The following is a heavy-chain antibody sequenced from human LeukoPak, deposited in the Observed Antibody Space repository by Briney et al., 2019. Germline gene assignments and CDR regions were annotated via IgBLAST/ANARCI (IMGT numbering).Heavy chain of an antibody. Sequence: GGSLRLSCAASGFTFSSYDLTWVRQAPGKGLEWVANIKQDGSEKYYVDSVKGRFTISRDNAKNSLYLQMNSLRAEDTAVYYCARGCYYDSSGYYFFDYWGQGTLVTVSS. CDR2: IKQDGSEK. D-gene: IGHD3-22*01. CDR1: GFTFSSYD. CDR3: ARGCYYDSSGYYFFDY. V-gene: IGHV3-7*01. J-gene: IGHJ4*02.